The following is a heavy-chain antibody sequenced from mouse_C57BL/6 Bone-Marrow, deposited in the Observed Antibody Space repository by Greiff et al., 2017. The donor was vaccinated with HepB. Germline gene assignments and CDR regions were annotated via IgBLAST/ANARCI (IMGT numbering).Heavy chain of an antibody. CDR2: IDPENGDT. D-gene: IGHD3-2*02. V-gene: IGHV14-4*01. CDR1: GFNIKDDY. J-gene: IGHJ4*01. CDR3: TTEGDSSGYLYYYAMDY. Sequence: EVKLMESGAELVRPGASVKLSCTASGFNIKDDYMHWVKQRPEQGLEWIGWIDPENGDTEYASKFQGKATITSDTSSNTAYLQLSSLTSEDTAVYYCTTEGDSSGYLYYYAMDYWGQGTSVTVSS.